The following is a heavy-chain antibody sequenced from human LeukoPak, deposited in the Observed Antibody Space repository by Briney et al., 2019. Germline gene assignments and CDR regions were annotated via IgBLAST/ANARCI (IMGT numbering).Heavy chain of an antibody. CDR3: ARDWAPPNENWFDP. CDR2: ISTTSSDT. V-gene: IGHV3-11*06. D-gene: IGHD1-1*01. CDR1: GFTFSAYY. Sequence: GGSLRLSCAASGFTFSAYYMSWIRQAPGKGLEWVSYISTTSSDTNYADSVKGRFTISRDNAKNSLYLQMNSLRAEDTAVYYCARDWAPPNENWFDPWGQGTLVTVSS. J-gene: IGHJ5*02.